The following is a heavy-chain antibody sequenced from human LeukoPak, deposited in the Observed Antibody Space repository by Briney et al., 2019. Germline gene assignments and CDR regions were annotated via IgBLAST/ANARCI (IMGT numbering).Heavy chain of an antibody. V-gene: IGHV7-4-1*02. CDR3: AREDFWSGYSVGY. CDR2: IDTNTGNP. J-gene: IGHJ4*02. Sequence: ASVKVSCKAPGYTFISYVMNWVRQAPGQGLEWMGWIDTNTGNPTYAQGFTGRFVFSLDTSVTTVYLQISSLKAEDTAVYFCAREDFWSGYSVGYWGQGTLVTVSS. CDR1: GYTFISYV. D-gene: IGHD3-3*01.